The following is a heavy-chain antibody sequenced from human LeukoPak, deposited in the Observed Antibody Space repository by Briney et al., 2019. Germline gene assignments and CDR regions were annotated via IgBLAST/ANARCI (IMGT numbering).Heavy chain of an antibody. CDR3: ARGHPKLRPGDNWFDP. Sequence: PSETLSLTCTVSGGSISSYYWSWIRQPPGKGLEWIGYIYYSGSTNYNPSLKSRVTISVDTSKNQFSLKLSSVTAADTAVYYCARGHPKLRPGDNWFDPWGQGTLVTVSS. J-gene: IGHJ5*02. CDR2: IYYSGST. CDR1: GGSISSYY. D-gene: IGHD3-16*01. V-gene: IGHV4-59*01.